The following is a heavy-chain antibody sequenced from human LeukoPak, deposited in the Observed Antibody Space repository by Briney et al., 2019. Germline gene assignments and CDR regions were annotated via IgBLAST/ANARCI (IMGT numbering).Heavy chain of an antibody. CDR2: IYYSGST. J-gene: IGHJ6*03. CDR3: ARRGGYSSGYYYYYYYMDV. CDR1: GGSISSSSYY. V-gene: IGHV4-39*01. Sequence: PSETLSLTCTVSGGSISSSSYYWGWIRQPPGKGLEWIGSIYYSGSTYYNPSLKSRVTISVDTSKNQFSLKLSSVTAADTAVYYCARRGGYSSGYYYYYYYMDVWGKGTTVTVSS. D-gene: IGHD6-19*01.